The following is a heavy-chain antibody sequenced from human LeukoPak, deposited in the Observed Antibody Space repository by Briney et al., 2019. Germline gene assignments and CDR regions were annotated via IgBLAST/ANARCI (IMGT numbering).Heavy chain of an antibody. J-gene: IGHJ2*01. V-gene: IGHV3-33*01. CDR3: ARGGRGYGDYGYFDL. D-gene: IGHD4-17*01. Sequence: GGSLRLSCAASGFTFSSYGMHWVRQAPGKGLEWVAVIWYDGSNKYYADSVKGRLTISRDNSKNTLYLQMNSLRGEDAAVYYCARGGRGYGDYGYFDLWGRGTLVTVSS. CDR2: IWYDGSNK. CDR1: GFTFSSYG.